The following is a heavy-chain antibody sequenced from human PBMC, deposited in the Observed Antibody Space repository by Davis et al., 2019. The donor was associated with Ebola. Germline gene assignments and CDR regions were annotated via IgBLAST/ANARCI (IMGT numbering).Heavy chain of an antibody. V-gene: IGHV1-69*10. J-gene: IGHJ2*01. CDR1: GNTPSNTA. CDR3: ARDFYDSTDYPSRYFDL. Sequence: SVKVSCKASGNTPSNTAISWVRQAPGQGLEWLGGIIPIFGVVNYAQKFQGRVTITTDKDTKTDYMELSSLRAEDTAVYFCARDFYDSTDYPSRYFDLWGRSTLVTVSS. CDR2: IIPIFGVV. D-gene: IGHD3-22*01.